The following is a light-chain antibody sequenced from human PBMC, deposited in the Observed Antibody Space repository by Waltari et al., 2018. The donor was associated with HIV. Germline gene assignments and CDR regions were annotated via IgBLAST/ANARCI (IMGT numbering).Light chain of an antibody. CDR1: QNVDDK. J-gene: IGKJ4*01. CDR3: QQYHHWPPFP. CDR2: HSS. Sequence: DILLTQSPATISVSPGGRVTVSCRASQNVDDKLALYQQKPGQSPRLLIYHSSVRAAGVPTRFGGAGSATNFTLTITSLQSEDFALYFCQQYHHWPPFPFGGGSRVELK. V-gene: IGKV3D-15*01.